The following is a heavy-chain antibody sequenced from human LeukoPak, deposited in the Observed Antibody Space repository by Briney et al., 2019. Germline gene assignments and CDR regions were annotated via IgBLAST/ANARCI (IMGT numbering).Heavy chain of an antibody. CDR2: IFYTGST. Sequence: PSETLSLTCSVSGGSIAGSGLFWGGIRQPPGKGLEWIGNIFYTGSTYYSPSLKSRVTISVDTSKNQFSLNLSSVTAADTAVYYCARRADGSFSFWGQGTLVTVSS. CDR1: GGSIAGSGLF. J-gene: IGHJ4*02. D-gene: IGHD1-1*01. CDR3: ARRADGSFSF. V-gene: IGHV4-39*01.